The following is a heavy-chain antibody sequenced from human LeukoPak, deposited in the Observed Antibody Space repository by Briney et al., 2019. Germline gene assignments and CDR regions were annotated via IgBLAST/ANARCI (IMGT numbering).Heavy chain of an antibody. D-gene: IGHD3-22*01. J-gene: IGHJ6*02. CDR3: AREFSTYYYDSSYV. CDR2: IYSGGYT. CDR1: GFTVSSNY. Sequence: PGGSLRLSCAASGFTVSSNYMSWVRQAPGKGLEWVSVIYSGGYTYYADSVKGRFTISRDNSKNTLYLQMNSLRAEDTAVYYCAREFSTYYYDSSYVWGQGTTVTVSS. V-gene: IGHV3-53*01.